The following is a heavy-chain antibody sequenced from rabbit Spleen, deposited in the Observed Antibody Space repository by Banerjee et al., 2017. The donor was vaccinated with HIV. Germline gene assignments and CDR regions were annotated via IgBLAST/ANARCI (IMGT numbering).Heavy chain of an antibody. Sequence: QQQLEESGGGLVKPGGTLTLTCTASGFSFSSIYWICWVRQAPGKGLEWIACINTITGKSVYASWAKGRFIMSRTSSTTVTLQMTSLTAADTATYFCARDLAGAIGWNFYLWGPGTLVTVS. V-gene: IGHV1S45*01. CDR1: GFSFSSIYW. CDR3: ARDLAGAIGWNFYL. D-gene: IGHD4-1*01. J-gene: IGHJ4*01. CDR2: INTITGKS.